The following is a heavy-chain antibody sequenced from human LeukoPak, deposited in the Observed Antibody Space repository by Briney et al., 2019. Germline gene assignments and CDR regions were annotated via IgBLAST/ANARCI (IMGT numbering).Heavy chain of an antibody. D-gene: IGHD6-19*01. J-gene: IGHJ6*03. CDR2: IKQDGSEK. CDR3: ARDRYSSGWSDYMDV. CDR1: GFTFSSYW. V-gene: IGHV3-7*01. Sequence: GGSLRLSCAASGFTFSSYWVSWVRQAPGKGLEWVANIKQDGSEKYYVDSVKGRFTISRDNAKNSLYLQMNSLRAEDTAVYYCARDRYSSGWSDYMDVWGKGTTVTVSS.